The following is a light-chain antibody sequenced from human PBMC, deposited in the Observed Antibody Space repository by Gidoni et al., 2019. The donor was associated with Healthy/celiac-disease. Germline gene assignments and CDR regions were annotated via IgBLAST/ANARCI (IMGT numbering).Light chain of an antibody. CDR2: KVS. J-gene: IGKJ1*01. CDR1: QILVYSDGNTY. V-gene: IGKV2-30*01. CDR3: MQGTHWPWT. Sequence: DVVMTQSPLSLPVTLGQPASLSCRSSQILVYSDGNTYLNWFQQRSGQSPRRLIYKVSNRDSGVPDRFSGRGSGTDFTLKISRVEAEDVGVYYCMQGTHWPWTFGQGTKVEIK.